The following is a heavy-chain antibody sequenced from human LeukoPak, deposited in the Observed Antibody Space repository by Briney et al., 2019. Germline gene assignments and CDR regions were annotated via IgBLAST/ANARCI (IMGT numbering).Heavy chain of an antibody. CDR2: IKNDGSET. CDR1: GFNINKYW. CDR3: ARDAWELFFS. J-gene: IGHJ5*02. D-gene: IGHD1-26*01. V-gene: IGHV3-74*01. Sequence: QPGGSLRLSCAASGFNINKYWMHWVRQAPGRGPMWVSRIKNDGSETDYADSVKGRFTISRDNAKNMVYLQMNSLRADDTAVYYCARDAWELFFSWGQGTLVTVSS.